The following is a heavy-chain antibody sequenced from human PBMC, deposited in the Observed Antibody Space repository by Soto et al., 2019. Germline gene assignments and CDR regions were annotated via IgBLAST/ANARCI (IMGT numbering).Heavy chain of an antibody. Sequence: GESLKISCKGSGYSFTSYWIGWVRQMPGKGLEWMGIIYPGDSDTRYSPSFQGQVTISADKSISTAYLQWSSLKASDTAMYYCARHFRPHVVVAAMSENPYAFDIWGQGTMVTVSS. V-gene: IGHV5-51*01. D-gene: IGHD2-15*01. CDR1: GYSFTSYW. CDR2: IYPGDSDT. J-gene: IGHJ3*02. CDR3: ARHFRPHVVVAAMSENPYAFDI.